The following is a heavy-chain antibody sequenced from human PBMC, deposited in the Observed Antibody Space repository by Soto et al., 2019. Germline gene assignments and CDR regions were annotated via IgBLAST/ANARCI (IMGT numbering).Heavy chain of an antibody. CDR1: GFTFSNYA. J-gene: IGHJ4*02. CDR2: ISYDGSSK. CDR3: ARGGTGWSLPLDY. V-gene: IGHV3-30-3*01. D-gene: IGHD6-19*01. Sequence: GGSLRLSCEASGFTFSNYAMHWVRQAPGKGLEWVVVISYDGSSKYCADSVKGRFTISRDNSKNTLYLQMSSLRAEDTAVYYCARGGTGWSLPLDYWGQGTVVTV.